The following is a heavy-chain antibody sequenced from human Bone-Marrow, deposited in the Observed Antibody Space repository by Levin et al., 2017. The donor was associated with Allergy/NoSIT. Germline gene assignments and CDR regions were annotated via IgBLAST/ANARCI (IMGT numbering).Heavy chain of an antibody. Sequence: GGSLRLSCAASGFTFSSYSMNWVRQAPGKGLEWVSSISSSSSYIYYADSVKGRFTISRDNAKNSLYLQMNSLRAEDTAVYYCARESHKIELDSSTSGRTNNWFDPWGQGTLVTVSS. V-gene: IGHV3-21*01. J-gene: IGHJ5*02. CDR2: ISSSSSYI. D-gene: IGHD2-2*01. CDR3: ARESHKIELDSSTSGRTNNWFDP. CDR1: GFTFSSYS.